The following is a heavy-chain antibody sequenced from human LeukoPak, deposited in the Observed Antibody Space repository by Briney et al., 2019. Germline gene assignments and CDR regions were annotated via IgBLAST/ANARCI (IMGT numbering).Heavy chain of an antibody. V-gene: IGHV3-21*01. CDR1: GFTFSSYS. J-gene: IGHJ6*03. D-gene: IGHD3-22*01. CDR2: ISSSSSYI. CDR3: ARHYDSSGYYYGNYYYMDV. Sequence: GGSLRLSCAASGFTFSSYSMNWVRQAPGKGLEWVSSISSSSSYIYYADSVKGRFTISRDNAKSSLYLQMNSLRAEDTAVYYCARHYDSSGYYYGNYYYMDVWGKGTTVTVSS.